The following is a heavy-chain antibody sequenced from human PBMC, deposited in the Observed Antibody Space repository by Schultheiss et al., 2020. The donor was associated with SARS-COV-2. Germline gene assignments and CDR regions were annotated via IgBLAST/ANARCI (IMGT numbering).Heavy chain of an antibody. J-gene: IGHJ4*02. Sequence: GESLKISCAASGFTFSSYAMHWVRQAPGKGLEWVAVISYDGSNKYYADSVKGRFTISRDNSKNTLYLQMNSLRAEDTAVYYCARTAALWFGGSPLDYWGQGTLVTVSS. D-gene: IGHD3-10*01. V-gene: IGHV3-30-3*01. CDR2: ISYDGSNK. CDR1: GFTFSSYA. CDR3: ARTAALWFGGSPLDY.